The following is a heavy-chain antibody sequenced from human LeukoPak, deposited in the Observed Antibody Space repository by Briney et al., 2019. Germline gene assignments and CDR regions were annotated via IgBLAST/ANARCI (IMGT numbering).Heavy chain of an antibody. D-gene: IGHD3-10*01. CDR3: ARVHRPYHYYGLDV. Sequence: PSETLSLTCIVSGDSISSYYWSWIRQSPGKGLEWIGYIYYSGSTNYNPSLRSRVTISIDMSRNQFSLRLTSVTAADTAVYYCARVHRPYHYYGLDVWGQGTTVTVSS. CDR1: GDSISSYY. CDR2: IYYSGST. J-gene: IGHJ6*02. V-gene: IGHV4-59*01.